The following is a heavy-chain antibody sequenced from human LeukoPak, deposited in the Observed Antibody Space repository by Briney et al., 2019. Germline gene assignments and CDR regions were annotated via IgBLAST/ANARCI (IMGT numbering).Heavy chain of an antibody. Sequence: GGSLRLSCAASGFTFSNHWMHWVRQAPGKGLVWVSGISQDGIVLNYADSLKGRFTISRDNAKNSLFLQMNSLRAEDTAVYYCARLYYEILTGHPAFDYWGQGTLVTVSS. V-gene: IGHV3-74*01. CDR3: ARLYYEILTGHPAFDY. D-gene: IGHD3-9*01. CDR1: GFTFSNHW. J-gene: IGHJ4*02. CDR2: ISQDGIVL.